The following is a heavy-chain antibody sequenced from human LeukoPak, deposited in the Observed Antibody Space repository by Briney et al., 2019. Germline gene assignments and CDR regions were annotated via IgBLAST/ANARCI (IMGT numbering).Heavy chain of an antibody. CDR3: ARVAAGATIHNYYYSYMDV. J-gene: IGHJ6*03. D-gene: IGHD5-12*01. V-gene: IGHV3-21*01. Sequence: GGSLRLSCAASGFAFSTYSMSWVRQAPGKGLEWVSSITSTSTYIHYADSVRGRFTISRDNAENSLYLQVNGLRAEDTAVYYRARVAAGATIHNYYYSYMDVWGKGTTVTVSS. CDR2: ITSTSTYI. CDR1: GFAFSTYS.